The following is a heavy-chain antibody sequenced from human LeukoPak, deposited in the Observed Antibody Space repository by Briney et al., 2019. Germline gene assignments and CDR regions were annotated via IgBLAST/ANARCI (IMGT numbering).Heavy chain of an antibody. Sequence: GGSLRLSCAASGFTFSSYAMNWVRQAPGKGLEWVSVIYSGGSTYYADSVKGRFTISRDNSKNTLYLQMNSLRAEDTAVYYCARAWLGEIFDYWGQGTLVTVSS. J-gene: IGHJ4*02. CDR1: GFTFSSYA. CDR2: IYSGGST. V-gene: IGHV3-66*01. CDR3: ARAWLGEIFDY. D-gene: IGHD6-19*01.